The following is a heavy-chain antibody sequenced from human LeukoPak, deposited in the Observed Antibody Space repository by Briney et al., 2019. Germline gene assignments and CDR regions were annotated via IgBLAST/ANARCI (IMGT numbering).Heavy chain of an antibody. CDR3: ARGSRLGYCSSTSCSRGQQWLGFDY. J-gene: IGHJ4*02. D-gene: IGHD2-2*01. CDR1: GGSFSGYY. CDR2: INHSGST. V-gene: IGHV4-34*01. Sequence: SETLSLICAVYGGSFSGYYWSWIRQPPGKGLEWLGEINHSGSTNYNPSLKSRVTISVDTSKNQFSLKLSSVTAADTAVYYCARGSRLGYCSSTSCSRGQQWLGFDYWGQGTLVTVSS.